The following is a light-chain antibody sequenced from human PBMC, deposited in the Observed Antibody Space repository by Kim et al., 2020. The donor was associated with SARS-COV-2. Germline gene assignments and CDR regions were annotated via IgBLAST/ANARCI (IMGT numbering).Light chain of an antibody. CDR3: QHYNGFPLT. J-gene: IGKJ4*01. Sequence: DIQMTQSPSTLSTSVGDTVIITCRASQSINNRLAWYQYKPGKAPKLLLYGASNLETGVPSRFSGSGSGTEFTLTITSLQSDDFATYYCQHYNGFPLTFGGGTKLEI. V-gene: IGKV1-5*03. CDR1: QSINNR. CDR2: GAS.